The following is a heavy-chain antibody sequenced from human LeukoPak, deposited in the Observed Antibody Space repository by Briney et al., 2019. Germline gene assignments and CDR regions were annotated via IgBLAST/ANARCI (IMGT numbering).Heavy chain of an antibody. Sequence: ASVKVSCKASGYTFTSYDINWVRQAAGQGLEWMGIINPSGGSTSYAQKFQGRVTMTRDTSTSTVYMELSSLRSEDTAVYYCARTIEGGDAFDIWGQGTMVTVSS. D-gene: IGHD1-26*01. V-gene: IGHV1-46*01. CDR1: GYTFTSYD. CDR3: ARTIEGGDAFDI. J-gene: IGHJ3*02. CDR2: INPSGGST.